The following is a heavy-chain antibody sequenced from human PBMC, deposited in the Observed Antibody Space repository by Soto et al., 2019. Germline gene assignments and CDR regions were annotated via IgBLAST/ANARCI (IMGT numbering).Heavy chain of an antibody. CDR3: ARGLTGYSIWFDP. V-gene: IGHV3-33*01. CDR1: GFTFSSYG. J-gene: IGHJ5*02. D-gene: IGHD3-9*01. Sequence: GGSLRLSCAASGFTFSSYGMHWVRQAPGKGLEWVAVIWYDGSNKYYADSVKGRFTISRDNSKNTLYLQMNSLRAEDTAVYYCARGLTGYSIWFDPWGQGTLVTVSS. CDR2: IWYDGSNK.